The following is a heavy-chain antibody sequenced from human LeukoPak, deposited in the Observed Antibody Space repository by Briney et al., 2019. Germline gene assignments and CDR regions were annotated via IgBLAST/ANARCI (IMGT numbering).Heavy chain of an antibody. CDR2: IWYDGSNK. CDR3: ARDLSPRGYSSGWYYYYGMDV. CDR1: GFTFSSYG. Sequence: PGGSLRLSCAASGFTFSSYGMHWVRQAPGKGLEWVAVIWYDGSNKYYADSVKGRFTISRDNSKNTLYLQMNSLRAEDTAVYYCARDLSPRGYSSGWYYYYGMDVWGQGTTVTVSS. V-gene: IGHV3-33*01. D-gene: IGHD6-19*01. J-gene: IGHJ6*02.